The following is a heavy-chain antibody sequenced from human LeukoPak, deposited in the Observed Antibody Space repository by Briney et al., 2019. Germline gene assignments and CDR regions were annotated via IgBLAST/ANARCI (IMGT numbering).Heavy chain of an antibody. CDR1: GFTFSDYY. D-gene: IGHD4-11*01. CDR2: ISSSGSTI. V-gene: IGHV3-11*04. J-gene: IGHJ4*02. CDR3: ARDKRVEYSNAD. Sequence: GGSLRLSCAASGFTFSDYYMGWIRQAPGKGLEWVSYISSSGSTIYYADSVKGRFTISRDNAKNSLYLQMNSLRAEDTAVYYCARDKRVEYSNADWGQGTLVTVSS.